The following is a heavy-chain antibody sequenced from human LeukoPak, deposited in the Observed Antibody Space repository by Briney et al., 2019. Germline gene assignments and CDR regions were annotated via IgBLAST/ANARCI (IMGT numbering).Heavy chain of an antibody. Sequence: PGGSLRLSCAASGFIFSDYYMDWVRQAPGKRLEWVGRTRNKANSYTTEYAASVKGRFTISRDDSKNSLYLQMNSLKTEDTAVYYCARDLRGSGSSSYFGYWGQGTLVTVSS. V-gene: IGHV3-72*01. CDR2: TRNKANSYTT. CDR3: ARDLRGSGSSSYFGY. D-gene: IGHD3-10*01. CDR1: GFIFSDYY. J-gene: IGHJ4*02.